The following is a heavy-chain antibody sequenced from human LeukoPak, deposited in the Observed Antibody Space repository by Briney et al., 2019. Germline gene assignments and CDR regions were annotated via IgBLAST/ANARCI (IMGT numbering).Heavy chain of an antibody. Sequence: PGGSLRLSCAASGFTFSSYGMHWVRQAPGKGLEWVAVISYDGSNKYYADSVKGRFTISRDNSKNTLYLQMNSLRAEDTAVYYCARPRYCSSTNCYIDYWGQGTLVAVYS. D-gene: IGHD2-2*01. CDR2: ISYDGSNK. CDR3: ARPRYCSSTNCYIDY. V-gene: IGHV3-30*03. CDR1: GFTFSSYG. J-gene: IGHJ4*02.